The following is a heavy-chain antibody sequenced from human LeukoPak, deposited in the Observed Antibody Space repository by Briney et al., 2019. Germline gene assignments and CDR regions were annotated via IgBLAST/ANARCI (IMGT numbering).Heavy chain of an antibody. Sequence: GGSLRLSCAASGFTFSSYSMNWVRQAPGKGLEWVSTITDSGGATYHADSVKGRFTISRDNSKNTLYLQMNSLRAEDTAVYYCAQRAQLPKRHFDYWGQGTLVTVSS. V-gene: IGHV3-23*01. J-gene: IGHJ4*02. CDR3: AQRAQLPKRHFDY. D-gene: IGHD2-2*01. CDR2: ITDSGGAT. CDR1: GFTFSSYS.